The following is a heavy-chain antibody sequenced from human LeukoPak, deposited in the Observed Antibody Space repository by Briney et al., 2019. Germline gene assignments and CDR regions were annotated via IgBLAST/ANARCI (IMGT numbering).Heavy chain of an antibody. CDR3: ASGGRLGYCSSTSCYRNYKFDY. Sequence: PSETLSLTCAVYGRSFSGYYWSWIRQPPGKGLEWIGEINHSGSTNYNPSLKSRVTISVDTSKNQFSLKLSSVTAAVTAVYYCASGGRLGYCSSTSCYRNYKFDYGGQGTLVTVSS. J-gene: IGHJ4*02. CDR2: INHSGST. D-gene: IGHD2-2*01. CDR1: GRSFSGYY. V-gene: IGHV4-34*01.